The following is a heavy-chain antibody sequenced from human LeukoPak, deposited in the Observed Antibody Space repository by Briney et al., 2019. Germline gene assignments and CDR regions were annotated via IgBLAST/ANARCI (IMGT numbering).Heavy chain of an antibody. V-gene: IGHV3-23*01. CDR2: ISGSGGST. CDR3: AKVWEDAFDI. CDR1: GFTFDDYA. D-gene: IGHD3-16*01. Sequence: GGSLRLSCAASGFTFDDYAMHWVRQAPGKGLEWVSAISGSGGSTYYADSVKGRFTISRDNSKNTLYLQMNSLRAEDTAVSYCAKVWEDAFDIWGQGTMVTVSS. J-gene: IGHJ3*02.